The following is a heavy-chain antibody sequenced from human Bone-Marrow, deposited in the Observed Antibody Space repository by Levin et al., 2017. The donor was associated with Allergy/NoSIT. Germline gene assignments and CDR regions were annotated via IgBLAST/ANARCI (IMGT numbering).Heavy chain of an antibody. CDR1: GYTFTTYY. Sequence: GASVKVSCKASGYTFTTYYIYWVRQAPGQGLEWMGTINPTSGITSYARNFQNRVTMTRDTSTSTSYMELSSLTSEDTAVYFCARANGYCTDESCYGMDVWGQGTRVTVSS. D-gene: IGHD3-22*01. J-gene: IGHJ6*02. V-gene: IGHV1-46*01. CDR3: ARANGYCTDESCYGMDV. CDR2: INPTSGIT.